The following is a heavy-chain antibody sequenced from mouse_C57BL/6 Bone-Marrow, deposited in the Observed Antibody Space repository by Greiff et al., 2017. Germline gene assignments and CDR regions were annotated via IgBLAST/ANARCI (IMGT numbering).Heavy chain of an antibody. CDR1: GYTFTSYW. J-gene: IGHJ3*01. CDR3: ATFFPLFAY. V-gene: IGHV1-64*01. CDR2: IHPNSGST. Sequence: VKLQQPGAELVKPGASVKLSCKASGYTFTSYWMHWVKQRPGQGLEWIGMIHPNSGSTNYNEKFKSKATLTVDKSSSTAYMQLSSLTSEDSAVYYCATFFPLFAYWGQGTLVTVSA.